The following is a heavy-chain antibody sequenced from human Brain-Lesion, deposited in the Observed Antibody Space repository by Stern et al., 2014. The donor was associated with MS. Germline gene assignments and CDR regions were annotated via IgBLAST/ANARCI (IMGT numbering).Heavy chain of an antibody. Sequence: QVQLQESGPGLVKPSQTLSLSCTVSGGSISSGGYYWSWIRQPAGKGLEWIGRIFNSGRTSYNPSLKSRVTISIDPSKNQFSLRLTSMTAADTAVYYCARGRVVPGFQYYATDVWGQGTTVIVSS. CDR2: IFNSGRT. CDR3: ARGRVVPGFQYYATDV. CDR1: GGSISSGGYY. V-gene: IGHV4-61*02. D-gene: IGHD2-2*01. J-gene: IGHJ6*02.